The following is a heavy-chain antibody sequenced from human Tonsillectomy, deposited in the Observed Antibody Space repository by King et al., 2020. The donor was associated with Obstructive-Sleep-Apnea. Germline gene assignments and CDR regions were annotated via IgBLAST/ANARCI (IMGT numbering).Heavy chain of an antibody. Sequence: VQLVQSGAEVKKPGASVKVSCKASGYTFSSYDINWVRQATGQGLEGMGWMNPKRGDTGYAQKFQGRVTMTRNTSISTAYMDLSSLRFEDTAVYYCARGGYSSAWYASDYWGQGTLVTVSS. CDR1: GYTFSSYD. CDR2: MNPKRGDT. V-gene: IGHV1-8*01. CDR3: ARGGYSSAWYASDY. D-gene: IGHD6-19*01. J-gene: IGHJ4*02.